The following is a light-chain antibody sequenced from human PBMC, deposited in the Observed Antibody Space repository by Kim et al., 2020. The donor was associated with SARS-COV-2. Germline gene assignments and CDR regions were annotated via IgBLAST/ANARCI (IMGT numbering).Light chain of an antibody. Sequence: QSALTQPASVSGSPGQSITISSTGTSSDVGGYNYVSWYQQHPGKAPKLMIYDVSKRPSGVSNRFSGSKSGNTASLTISGLQAEDEADYYCSSYTSSSTYVFGTGTKV. CDR1: SSDVGGYNY. J-gene: IGLJ1*01. V-gene: IGLV2-14*01. CDR3: SSYTSSSTYV. CDR2: DVS.